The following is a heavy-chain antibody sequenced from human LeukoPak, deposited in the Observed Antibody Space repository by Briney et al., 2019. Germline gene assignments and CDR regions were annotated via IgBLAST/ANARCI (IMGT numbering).Heavy chain of an antibody. Sequence: GGSLRLSCAASGFTFSSYAMSWVRQAPGKALEWVSSINSGNNYIYYADSVKGRFTISRDNAKNSLFLQMNSLRADDTAVYSCASVVLGMSAFDLWGQGTMVSVSS. D-gene: IGHD2-21*01. CDR3: ASVVLGMSAFDL. CDR2: INSGNNYI. CDR1: GFTFSSYA. V-gene: IGHV3-21*06. J-gene: IGHJ3*01.